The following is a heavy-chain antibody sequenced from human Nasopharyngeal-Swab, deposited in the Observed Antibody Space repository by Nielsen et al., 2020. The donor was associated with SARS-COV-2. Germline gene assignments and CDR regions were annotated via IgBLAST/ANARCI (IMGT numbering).Heavy chain of an antibody. Sequence: GESLKISCAASGFTFNRFWMTWVRQAPGKGLEWVAYLKQDGSEEYYVDSVKGRFTISRDNAKNSLYLQMSSLRAEDTAVYYCARMNYYFYYGMDVWGQGTTVTVSS. J-gene: IGHJ6*02. CDR2: LKQDGSEE. CDR3: ARMNYYFYYGMDV. V-gene: IGHV3-7*01. CDR1: GFTFNRFW.